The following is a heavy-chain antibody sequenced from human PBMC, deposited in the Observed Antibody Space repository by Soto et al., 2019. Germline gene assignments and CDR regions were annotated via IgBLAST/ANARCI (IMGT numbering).Heavy chain of an antibody. CDR2: ISAYNGNT. D-gene: IGHD3-10*01. V-gene: IGHV1-18*01. CDR1: GYTFTSYG. Sequence: QVKLVQSGAEVKKPGASVKVSCKASGYTFTSYGISWVRQAPGQGLEWMGWISAYNGNTNYAQKLQGRVTMTTDTSTSTAYMELMSMRSDDTAVYYCASNYLYYYGSGNTDYYGMDVWGQGTTVTVSS. CDR3: ASNYLYYYGSGNTDYYGMDV. J-gene: IGHJ6*02.